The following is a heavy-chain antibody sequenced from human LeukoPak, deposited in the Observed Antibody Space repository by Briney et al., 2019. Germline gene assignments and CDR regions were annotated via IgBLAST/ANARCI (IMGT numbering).Heavy chain of an antibody. J-gene: IGHJ5*02. CDR1: GDSVSSVY. Sequence: SETLSLTCNVSGDSVSSVYWSWIRQPPGKGLEWIGYIYYNGYTDYNPSLKSRVTISVDTSKNQLSLHMSSVTASDSAVYYCAREEIRSWFDPWGQGTLVTVSS. V-gene: IGHV4-59*02. CDR2: IYYNGYT. CDR3: AREEIRSWFDP. D-gene: IGHD5-24*01.